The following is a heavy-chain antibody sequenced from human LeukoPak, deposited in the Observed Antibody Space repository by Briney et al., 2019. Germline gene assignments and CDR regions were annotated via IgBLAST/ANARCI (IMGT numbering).Heavy chain of an antibody. CDR2: ISSSGSTI. CDR3: ARGRYCSSTSCYLTSSSSVQHDC. CDR1: GFTFSDYY. D-gene: IGHD2-2*01. J-gene: IGHJ4*02. Sequence: GGSLRLSCAASGFTFSDYYMSWIRQAPGKGLEWVSYISSSGSTIYYADSVKGRFTISRDNAKNSLYLQMNSLRAEDTAVYYCARGRYCSSTSCYLTSSSSVQHDCWGQGTLVTVSS. V-gene: IGHV3-11*01.